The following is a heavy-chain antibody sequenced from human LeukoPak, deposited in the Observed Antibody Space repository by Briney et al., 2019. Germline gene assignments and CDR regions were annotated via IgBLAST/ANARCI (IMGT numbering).Heavy chain of an antibody. J-gene: IGHJ6*02. V-gene: IGHV3-15*05. CDR2: IYRNADGGTT. CDR3: TTDSYCSTTTCYASSNYYYGLDA. D-gene: IGHD2-2*01. CDR1: GLTFSNAW. Sequence: GGSLRLSCAASGLTFSNAWMTWVRQAPGKGLEWVGRIYRNADGGTTDYAAPVKGRFTISRDDSKNTLYLQMNSLKTEDTAVYYCTTDSYCSTTTCYASSNYYYGLDAWGQGTSVTVSS.